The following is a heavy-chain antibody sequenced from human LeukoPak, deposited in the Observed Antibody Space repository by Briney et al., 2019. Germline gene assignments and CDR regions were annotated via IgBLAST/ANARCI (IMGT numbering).Heavy chain of an antibody. Sequence: GGSLRLSCAASGFTFGSYWMHWVRQAPGKGLVWVSRINSDGSSTSYADSVKGRFTISRDNAKNTLYLQMNSLRAEDTAVYYCARSVALDAFDIWGQGTMVTVSS. CDR2: INSDGSST. CDR3: ARSVALDAFDI. V-gene: IGHV3-74*01. D-gene: IGHD6-19*01. J-gene: IGHJ3*02. CDR1: GFTFGSYW.